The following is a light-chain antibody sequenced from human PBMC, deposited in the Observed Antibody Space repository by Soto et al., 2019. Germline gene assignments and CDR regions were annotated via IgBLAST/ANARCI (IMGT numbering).Light chain of an antibody. CDR3: QHYNSYSEA. CDR1: QRVLFISNNENY. V-gene: IGKV4-1*01. J-gene: IGKJ1*01. CDR2: KAS. Sequence: DIVMTQSPDSLAVSLGGRATINCKSSQRVLFISNNENYLAWYQQKPGKAPKLLIYKASTLKSGVPSRFSGSGSGTEFTLTISSLQPDDSATYYCQHYNSYSEAFGQGTKVDI.